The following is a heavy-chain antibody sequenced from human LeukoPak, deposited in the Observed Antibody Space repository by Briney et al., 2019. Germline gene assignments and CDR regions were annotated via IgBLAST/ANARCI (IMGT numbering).Heavy chain of an antibody. CDR3: ARDEGSSGYFDY. CDR1: GGSISSGSYY. Sequence: PSETLSLTCTVSGGSISSGSYYWSWIRQPAGKGLEWTGRIYTSGSTNYNPSLKSRVTISVDTSKNQFSLKLSSVTAADTAVYYCARDEGSSGYFDYWGQGTLVTVSS. J-gene: IGHJ4*02. CDR2: IYTSGST. V-gene: IGHV4-61*02. D-gene: IGHD3-10*01.